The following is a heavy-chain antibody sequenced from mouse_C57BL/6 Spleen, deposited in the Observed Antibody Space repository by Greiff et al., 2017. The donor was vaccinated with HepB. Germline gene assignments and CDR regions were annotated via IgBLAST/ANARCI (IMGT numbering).Heavy chain of an antibody. D-gene: IGHD1-1*01. J-gene: IGHJ1*03. CDR2: SRNKANDYTT. CDR3: ARDAYYYGSEGYFDV. CDR1: GFTFSDFY. Sequence: EVKLMESGGGLVQSGRSLRLSCATSGFTFSDFYMEWVRQAPGKGLEWIAASRNKANDYTTEYSASVKGRFIVSRDTSQSILYLQMNALRAEDTAIYYCARDAYYYGSEGYFDVWGTGTTVTVSS. V-gene: IGHV7-1*01.